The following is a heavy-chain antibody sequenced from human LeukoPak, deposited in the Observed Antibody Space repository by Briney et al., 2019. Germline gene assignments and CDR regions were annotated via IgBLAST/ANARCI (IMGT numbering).Heavy chain of an antibody. Sequence: SETLSLTCGVSGGSFSAYYWSWIRQPPGKGLELIGEINHSGRTNYNPSLKSRVTISVDTSKNQFSLNLSSVTAADTAVYYCARHYGPWGQGTLVTVSS. CDR2: INHSGRT. D-gene: IGHD3-16*01. CDR3: ARHYGP. CDR1: GGSFSAYY. V-gene: IGHV4-34*01. J-gene: IGHJ5*02.